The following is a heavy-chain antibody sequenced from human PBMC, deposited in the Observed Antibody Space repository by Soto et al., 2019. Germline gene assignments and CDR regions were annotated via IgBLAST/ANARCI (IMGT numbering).Heavy chain of an antibody. CDR2: IYHSGTT. J-gene: IGHJ6*02. V-gene: IGHV4-38-2*02. Sequence: PSETLSLTCAVSGYSIGNTYYWGWIRQPPGKGLEWIGNIYHSGTTYYNPSLESRVTISVDTSKNQFSPKLSSVTAADTAVYYCARDSLQLGGWYYYGMDVWGQGTTVTVSS. D-gene: IGHD6-6*01. CDR3: ARDSLQLGGWYYYGMDV. CDR1: GYSIGNTYY.